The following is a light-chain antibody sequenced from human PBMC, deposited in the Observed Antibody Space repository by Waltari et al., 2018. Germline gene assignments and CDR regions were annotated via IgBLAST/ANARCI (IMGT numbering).Light chain of an antibody. CDR1: QTIFTW. V-gene: IGKV1-5*03. CDR3: HQYNSGST. J-gene: IGKJ2*01. CDR2: KAS. Sequence: DIQMTQSPPTLSASVGDRVTITCRASQTIFTWLDWYQQKPGKAPKVVIYKASNLVTGVPSRFSGSGSGTDFTLTITSLQPEDFATYYCHQYNSGSTFGQGTYLEIK.